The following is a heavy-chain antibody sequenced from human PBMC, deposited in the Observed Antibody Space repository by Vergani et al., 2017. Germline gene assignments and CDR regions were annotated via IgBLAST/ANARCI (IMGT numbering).Heavy chain of an antibody. D-gene: IGHD1-20*01. Sequence: QVQLQESGPGLVKPSQTLSLTCTVSGGSISSGDYYWSWIRQPPGKGREWFGYIYYSGSTYYNPSLKSRGTISVYTSTNQFSLKLSSVTAADTAVYYCASLRLTITSNWFDPWGQGTLVTVSS. CDR3: ASLRLTITSNWFDP. V-gene: IGHV4-30-4*08. CDR1: GGSISSGDYY. J-gene: IGHJ5*02. CDR2: IYYSGST.